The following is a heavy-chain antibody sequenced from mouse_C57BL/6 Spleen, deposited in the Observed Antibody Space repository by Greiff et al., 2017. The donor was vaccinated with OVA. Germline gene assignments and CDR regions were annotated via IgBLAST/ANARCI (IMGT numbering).Heavy chain of an antibody. CDR1: GYTFTSYW. CDR3: ARSLYDGYLFDY. Sequence: QVQLQQPGAELVKPGASVKLSCKASGYTFTSYWMHWVKQRPGQGLEWIGMIHPNSGSTNYNEKFKSKATLTVDKSSSTAYMQLRSLTSEDSAVYYCARSLYDGYLFDYWGQGTTLTVSS. V-gene: IGHV1-64*01. D-gene: IGHD2-3*01. J-gene: IGHJ2*01. CDR2: IHPNSGST.